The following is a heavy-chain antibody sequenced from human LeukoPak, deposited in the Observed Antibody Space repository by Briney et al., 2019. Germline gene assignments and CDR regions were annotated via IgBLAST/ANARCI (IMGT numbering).Heavy chain of an antibody. CDR3: ATRRRNCSSTSCYSPDAFDI. J-gene: IGHJ3*02. CDR2: FDPEDGET. Sequence: ASVKVSCKVSGYTLTELSMHWVRQAPGEGLEWMGGFDPEDGETIYAQKFQGRVTMTEDTSTDTAYMELSSLRSEDTAVYYCATRRRNCSSTSCYSPDAFDIWGQGTMVTVSS. D-gene: IGHD2-2*01. CDR1: GYTLTELS. V-gene: IGHV1-24*01.